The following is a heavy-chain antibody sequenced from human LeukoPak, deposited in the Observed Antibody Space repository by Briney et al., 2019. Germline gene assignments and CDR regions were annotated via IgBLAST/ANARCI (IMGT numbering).Heavy chain of an antibody. J-gene: IGHJ6*02. V-gene: IGHV3-23*01. CDR1: GFIFSSYA. CDR3: ARRNAMDV. Sequence: GGSLRLSCAASGFIFSSYAMSWVRQAPGKGLEWVSVISGGGGITYYADSVKGRFTISRDNSKNTLYLQMNSLRAEDTAVYYCARRNAMDVWGQGTTVIVFS. CDR2: ISGGGGIT.